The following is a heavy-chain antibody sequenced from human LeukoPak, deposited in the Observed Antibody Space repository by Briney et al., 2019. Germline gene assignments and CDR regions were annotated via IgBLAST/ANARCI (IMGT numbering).Heavy chain of an antibody. CDR3: AKDGAFGGVIVLSRFDY. CDR1: GFTFSSYS. Sequence: PGGSLRLSCAASGFTFSSYSMNWVRQAPGKGLEWVSAISGSGGSTYYADSVKGRFTISRDNSKNTLYLQMNSLRAEDTAVYYCAKDGAFGGVIVLSRFDYWGQGTLVTVSS. D-gene: IGHD3-16*02. V-gene: IGHV3-23*01. CDR2: ISGSGGST. J-gene: IGHJ4*02.